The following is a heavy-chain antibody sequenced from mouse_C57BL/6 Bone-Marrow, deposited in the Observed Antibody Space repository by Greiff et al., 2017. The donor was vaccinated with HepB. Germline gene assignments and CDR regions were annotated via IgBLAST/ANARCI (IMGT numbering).Heavy chain of an antibody. D-gene: IGHD2-2*01. CDR3: ARDAGGYHYFDY. V-gene: IGHV7-1*01. CDR1: GFTFSDFY. Sequence: EVKLMESGGGLVQSGRSLRLSCATSGFTFSDFYMEWVRQAPGKGLEWIAASRNKANDYTTEYSASVKGRFIVSRDTSQSILYLQMNALRAEDTAIYYCARDAGGYHYFDYWGQGTTLTVSS. J-gene: IGHJ2*01. CDR2: SRNKANDYTT.